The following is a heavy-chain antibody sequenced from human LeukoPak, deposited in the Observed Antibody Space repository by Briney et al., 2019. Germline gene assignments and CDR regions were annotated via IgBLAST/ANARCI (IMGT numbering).Heavy chain of an antibody. CDR2: ILTSGGT. V-gene: IGHV4-4*07. Sequence: SETLSLTCRVSGGSISNYYWSWIRQPAGKGLEWIGLILTSGGTNYNPSLKSRVTMSVDMSKNQFSLKLSSVTAADTAVYYCARSRYFDWFTVWGQGTTVTVSS. J-gene: IGHJ6*02. CDR3: ARSRYFDWFTV. D-gene: IGHD3-9*01. CDR1: GGSISNYY.